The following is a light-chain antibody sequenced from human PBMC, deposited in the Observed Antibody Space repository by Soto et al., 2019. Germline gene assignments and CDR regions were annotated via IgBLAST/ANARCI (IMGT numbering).Light chain of an antibody. J-gene: IGKJ1*01. CDR2: GAS. CDR1: QSVSSSY. V-gene: IGKV3-20*01. Sequence: IVMTQYPTSLSVSPGERATLSCRASQSVSSSYLAWYQQKPGQAPRLLIYGASSRATGIPDRFSGSGSGTDFTLTISRLEPEDFAVYYCQQYGSSPPWTSGQGVKVDI. CDR3: QQYGSSPPWT.